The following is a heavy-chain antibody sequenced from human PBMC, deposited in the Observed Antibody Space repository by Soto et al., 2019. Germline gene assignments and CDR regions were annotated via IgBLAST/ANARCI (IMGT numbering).Heavy chain of an antibody. CDR2: ISGRGDTT. J-gene: IGHJ4*02. V-gene: IGHV3-23*01. CDR1: GFDFSAYA. D-gene: IGHD6-13*01. CDR3: AKDVGAAGAFDF. Sequence: EVQLLESGGGLVQPGQSLRLSCTASGFDFSAYAMSWVRQAPGKALEWVAAISGRGDTTDYADSVKGRFTISRGNSKNTLYLQMNTLRAEDTAVFYCAKDVGAAGAFDFWGQGTLVTVSS.